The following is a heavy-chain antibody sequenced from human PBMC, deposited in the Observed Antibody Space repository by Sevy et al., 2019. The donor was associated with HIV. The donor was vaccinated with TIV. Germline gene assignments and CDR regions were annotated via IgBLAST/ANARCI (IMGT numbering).Heavy chain of an antibody. CDR3: ARDRGEILSSAFYY. CDR1: GFTFSDHR. V-gene: IGHV3-30*03. J-gene: IGHJ4*02. D-gene: IGHD3-16*01. Sequence: GGSLRLSCAAFGFTFSDHRMHWVRQAPGKGLEWVAVISYDGRNNKYNVDSVKGRFTISRDNSKNTVYLQMNSLRPEDTAIYYCARDRGEILSSAFYYWGQGTLVTVSS. CDR2: ISYDGRNNK.